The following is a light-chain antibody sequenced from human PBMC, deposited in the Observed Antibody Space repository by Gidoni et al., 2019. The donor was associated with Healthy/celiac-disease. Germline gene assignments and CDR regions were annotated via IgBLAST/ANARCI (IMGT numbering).Light chain of an antibody. CDR2: WAS. Sequence: DIVMTQSPDSLPLSLGERATINCKSSQSVLYSSNNKNYLAWYQQKPGQPPKLLIYWASTRESGVPDRFSGSGSGTDFTLTSSSLQAEDVAVYYCQQYYSTPFTFGPGTKVDIK. J-gene: IGKJ3*01. CDR3: QQYYSTPFT. CDR1: QSVLYSSNNKNY. V-gene: IGKV4-1*01.